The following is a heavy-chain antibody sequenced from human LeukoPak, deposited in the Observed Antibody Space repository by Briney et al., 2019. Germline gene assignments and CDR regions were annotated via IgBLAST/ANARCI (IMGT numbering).Heavy chain of an antibody. Sequence: PGGSLRLSCAASGFTLSSFGMTWVRLASGKRLEWVSSITGAGGGTLYADSVKGRVTISRDNSKNTLYLQMNSLRAEDTAIYYCGGDPNGDYLGAFDFWGPGTMVAVSS. J-gene: IGHJ3*01. CDR1: GFTLSSFG. V-gene: IGHV3-23*01. D-gene: IGHD2-21*02. CDR3: GGDPNGDYLGAFDF. CDR2: ITGAGGGT.